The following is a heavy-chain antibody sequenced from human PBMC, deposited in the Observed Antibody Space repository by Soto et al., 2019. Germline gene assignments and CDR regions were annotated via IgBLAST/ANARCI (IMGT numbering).Heavy chain of an antibody. D-gene: IGHD5-12*01. CDR1: GYTFTNYA. CDR3: ARVSGYYFLDY. CDR2: INAGNGNT. Sequence: QVQLVQSGAEEKKPGASVKVSCKASGYTFTNYAMHWVRQAPGQRLEWMGWINAGNGNTKYSQKFQGRVTITSDTSASTAYMELSSLRSEYTAVYYCARVSGYYFLDYWGQGTLVTVSS. V-gene: IGHV1-3*05. J-gene: IGHJ4*02.